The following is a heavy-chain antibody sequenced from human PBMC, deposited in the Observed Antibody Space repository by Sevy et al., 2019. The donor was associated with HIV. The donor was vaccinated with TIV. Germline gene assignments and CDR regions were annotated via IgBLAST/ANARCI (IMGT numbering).Heavy chain of an antibody. D-gene: IGHD3-3*02. CDR1: GFTFNDYY. J-gene: IGHJ4*02. CDR3: ARQISRLGPHFDS. Sequence: GGSLRLSCAASGFTFNDYYMTWIRQAPGKGLEWVSYISNTGNTIYYADSVKGRFTISRDNAKNSLYLQMSSLRAEDTAVYYCARQISRLGPHFDSWGQGTLVTVSS. CDR2: ISNTGNTI. V-gene: IGHV3-11*01.